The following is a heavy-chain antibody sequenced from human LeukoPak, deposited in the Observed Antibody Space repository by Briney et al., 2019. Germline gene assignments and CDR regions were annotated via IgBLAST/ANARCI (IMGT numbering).Heavy chain of an antibody. CDR3: AKFYDILTGYFDY. V-gene: IGHV3-23*01. Sequence: GGSLRLSCAASGFTFSNYGMHWVRQSPGKGLEWVSAISGGNGNTYYAYYADSVRGRFTISRDSSKNTLYPQMNSLRAEGTAVYYCAKFYDILTGYFDYWGQGALVTVSS. CDR1: GFTFSNYG. CDR2: ISGGNGNTYYA. D-gene: IGHD3-9*01. J-gene: IGHJ4*02.